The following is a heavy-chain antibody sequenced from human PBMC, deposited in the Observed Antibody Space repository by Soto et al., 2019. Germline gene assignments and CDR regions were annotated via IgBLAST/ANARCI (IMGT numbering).Heavy chain of an antibody. Sequence: SETLSLTCTVSGYSISSGYYWGWIRQPPGKGLEWIGSIYHSGITYYNPSLKSRVTISVDTSKNQFSLKLSSVTAADTAVYYCAMIVVPAAMPGGGGWFDPWGQGTLVTVSS. V-gene: IGHV4-38-2*02. CDR1: GYSISSGYY. J-gene: IGHJ5*02. CDR3: AMIVVPAAMPGGGGWFDP. D-gene: IGHD2-2*01. CDR2: IYHSGIT.